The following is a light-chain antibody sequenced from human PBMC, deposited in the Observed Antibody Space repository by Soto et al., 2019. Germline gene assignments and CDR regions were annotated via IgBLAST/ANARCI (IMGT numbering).Light chain of an antibody. Sequence: QSALTQSASVSGSPGQSITISCTGTSSDIGGYNYVSWYQQHPDKAPKLMIFEVSNRPSGVSNRFSGSKSGNTASLTISGLLPEDEADYHCSSYTTSSTVAFGGGTKLTV. J-gene: IGLJ2*01. CDR1: SSDIGGYNY. CDR2: EVS. CDR3: SSYTTSSTVA. V-gene: IGLV2-14*01.